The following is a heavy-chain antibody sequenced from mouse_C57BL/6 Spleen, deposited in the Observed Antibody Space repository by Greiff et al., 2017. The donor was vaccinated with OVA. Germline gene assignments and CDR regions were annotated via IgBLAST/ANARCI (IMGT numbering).Heavy chain of an antibody. CDR1: GYTFTDYY. D-gene: IGHD1-1*01. J-gene: IGHJ1*03. V-gene: IGHV1-26*01. CDR3: ARVTTVVGWYFDV. Sequence: VQLQQSGPELVKPGASVKISCKASGYTFTDYYMNWVKQSHGKSLEWIGDINPNNGGTSYNQKFKGKATLTVDKSSSTAYMELRSLTSEDSAVYFCARVTTVVGWYFDVWGTGTTVTVSS. CDR2: INPNNGGT.